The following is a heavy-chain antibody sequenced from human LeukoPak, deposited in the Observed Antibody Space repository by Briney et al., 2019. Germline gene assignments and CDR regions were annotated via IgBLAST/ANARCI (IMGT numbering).Heavy chain of an antibody. J-gene: IGHJ4*02. CDR2: ISGSGGST. CDR3: AKVPTYYYGSGSFGGPDY. Sequence: GGSLRLSCAASGFTFSSYAMSWVRQAPGKGLGWVSAISGSGGSTYYADSVKGRFTISRDNSKNTLYLQMNSLRAEDTAVYYCAKVPTYYYGSGSFGGPDYWGQGTLVTVSS. V-gene: IGHV3-23*01. CDR1: GFTFSSYA. D-gene: IGHD3-10*01.